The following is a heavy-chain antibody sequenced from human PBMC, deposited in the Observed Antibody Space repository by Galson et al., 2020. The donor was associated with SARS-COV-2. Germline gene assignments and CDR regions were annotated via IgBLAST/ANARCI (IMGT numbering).Heavy chain of an antibody. Sequence: GESLKISCAASGFTFSSYWMSWVRQAPGKGLEWVANIKQDGSEKYYVDSVKGRFTISRDNAKNSLYLQMNSLRAEDTAVYYCAREDRIQLWRQVEGCDPWGQGTLVTVSS. CDR1: GFTFSSYW. CDR2: IKQDGSEK. V-gene: IGHV3-7*01. J-gene: IGHJ5*02. D-gene: IGHD5-18*01. CDR3: AREDRIQLWRQVEGCDP.